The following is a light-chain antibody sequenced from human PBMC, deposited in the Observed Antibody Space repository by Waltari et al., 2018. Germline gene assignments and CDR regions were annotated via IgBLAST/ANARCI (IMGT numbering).Light chain of an antibody. CDR3: QRYVRLPAT. V-gene: IGKV3-20*01. CDR2: GAS. CDR1: QSVSRA. Sequence: EIVLTQSPGVLSLSPGERATLSCRASQSVSRALAWYQQKPGQAPRLLIYGASSRATGIPDRFSGGGSGTDFSLTISRLEPEDFAVYYCQRYVRLPATFGQGTKVEIK. J-gene: IGKJ1*01.